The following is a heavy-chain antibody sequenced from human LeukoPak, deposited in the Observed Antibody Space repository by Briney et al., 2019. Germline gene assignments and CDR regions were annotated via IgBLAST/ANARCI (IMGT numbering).Heavy chain of an antibody. CDR1: RFTFNSYD. V-gene: IGHV3-13*01. D-gene: IGHD2-15*01. Sequence: PGGSLRLSCAASRFTFNSYDMHWVRQPTGKGLEWVSAIGTTGDTYYPGSVKGRFTISRENAKKSLYLQMNSLRADDTAVYYCARGHLPVVDGDGLSDAFDIWGQGTMVTVSS. CDR3: ARGHLPVVDGDGLSDAFDI. J-gene: IGHJ3*02. CDR2: IGTTGDT.